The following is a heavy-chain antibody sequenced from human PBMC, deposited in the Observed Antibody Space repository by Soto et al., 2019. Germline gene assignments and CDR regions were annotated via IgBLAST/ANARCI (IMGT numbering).Heavy chain of an antibody. CDR1: GFTFSSYA. CDR3: AKLGTNYYFAY. J-gene: IGHJ4*02. CDR2: INTGGGST. Sequence: EVQLLESGGGLVQPGGSLRLSCAASGFTFSSYAMTWVRQAPGKGLEWVSAINTGGGSTYYADSVKGRFTISRDNSKNTLYLQMNSLRAEDTAVYYCAKLGTNYYFAYWGQGTLVTVSS. V-gene: IGHV3-23*01.